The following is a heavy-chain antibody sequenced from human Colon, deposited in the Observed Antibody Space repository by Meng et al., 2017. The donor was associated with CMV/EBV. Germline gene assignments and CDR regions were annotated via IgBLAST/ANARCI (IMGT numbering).Heavy chain of an antibody. CDR3: VSGATGRPESDS. CDR2: ISSSGRYI. D-gene: IGHD4-17*01. V-gene: IGHV3-21*04. J-gene: IGHJ4*02. Sequence: GESLKISCEAFRLTFSSYTMNWVRQAPGKGLEWVASISSSGRYIYYADSVKGRFTISRDNAKNSMYLQLNSLRAEDTAVYYCVSGATGRPESDSWGQGTLVTVSS. CDR1: RLTFSSYT.